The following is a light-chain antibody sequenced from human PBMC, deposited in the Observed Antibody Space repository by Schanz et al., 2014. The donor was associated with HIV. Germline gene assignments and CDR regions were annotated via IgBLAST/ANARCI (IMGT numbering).Light chain of an antibody. V-gene: IGLV1-40*01. J-gene: IGLJ7*01. CDR1: SSNIGAGYD. Sequence: QSVLTQPPSLSGAPGQRVSLSCNGSSSNIGAGYDVHWYQHFPGTAPKLLIYGNTNRPSGVPDRFSGSKSGTSASLAITGLQAEDEADYYCSSYTSSSTAVFGGGTQLTVL. CDR3: SSYTSSSTAV. CDR2: GNT.